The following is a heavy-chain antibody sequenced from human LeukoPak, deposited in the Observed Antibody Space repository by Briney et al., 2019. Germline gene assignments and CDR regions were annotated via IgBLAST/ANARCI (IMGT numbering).Heavy chain of an antibody. CDR1: GFTFSNHG. D-gene: IGHD1-26*01. CDR2: IRYDGSNQ. Sequence: PGGSLRLSCAASGFTFSNHGMLWVRQAPGKGLEWVASIRYDGSNQYYADSVKGRFTISRDSSKNTLYLQMNSLRDEDTAVYYCAKEVGVTTRGSFAYWGQGTLVTVSS. J-gene: IGHJ4*02. V-gene: IGHV3-30*02. CDR3: AKEVGVTTRGSFAY.